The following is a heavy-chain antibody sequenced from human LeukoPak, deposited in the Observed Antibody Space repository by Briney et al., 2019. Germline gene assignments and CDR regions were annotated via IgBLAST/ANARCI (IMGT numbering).Heavy chain of an antibody. V-gene: IGHV4-34*01. CDR1: GGSFSDYL. Sequence: SETLSLTCAVNGGSFSDYLWTWIRQSPEKGLEWIGEINQGGRTNFNPSLKSRVTISADRSKYHFSLTLRSVTAVDTAVYYCARGKRVWFGELMTSFSYFYIDVWGRGTTVIVSS. CDR3: ARGKRVWFGELMTSFSYFYIDV. CDR2: INQGGRT. D-gene: IGHD3-10*01. J-gene: IGHJ6*03.